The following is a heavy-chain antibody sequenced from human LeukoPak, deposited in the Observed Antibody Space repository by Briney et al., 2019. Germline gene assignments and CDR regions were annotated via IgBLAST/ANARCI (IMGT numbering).Heavy chain of an antibody. V-gene: IGHV3-21*01. J-gene: IGHJ4*02. CDR3: ARLAAGDTRGLDS. D-gene: IGHD6-13*01. CDR2: ISSGSYNI. Sequence: GGSRRLSCAASGFTFDSYTINWVRQAPGKGLEWVSSISSGSYNIYYADSVRGRFTISRDNPKNSLYLQTNSLRAEDTAVYYCARLAAGDTRGLDSWGQGTLVTVSS. CDR1: GFTFDSYT.